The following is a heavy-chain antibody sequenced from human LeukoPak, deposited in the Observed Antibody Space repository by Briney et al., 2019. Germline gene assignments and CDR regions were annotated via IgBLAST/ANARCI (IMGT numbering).Heavy chain of an antibody. CDR2: TYYRSKWYN. D-gene: IGHD6-19*01. Sequence: SQALSLTCAISGDSFSSNSAAWNWIRQSPSRGLEWLGRTYYRSKWYNDYAVSVKSRITINPDTSKNQFSLQLNSVTPEDTAVYYCARDPGSQWLGWYFDYWGQGTLVTVSS. V-gene: IGHV6-1*01. J-gene: IGHJ4*02. CDR3: ARDPGSQWLGWYFDY. CDR1: GDSFSSNSAA.